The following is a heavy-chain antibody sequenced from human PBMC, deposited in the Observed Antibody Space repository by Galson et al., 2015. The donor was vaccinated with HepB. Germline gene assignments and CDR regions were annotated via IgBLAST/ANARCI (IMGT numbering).Heavy chain of an antibody. CDR2: IYYSANT. CDR3: ARKGSIFGVVTAMDV. J-gene: IGHJ1*01. V-gene: IGHV4-39*01. Sequence: ETLSLTCTVSGGSISTSGYYWGWIRQAPGKGLEWIGRIYYSANTNYNPSLRSRVTISVDTSKNQFSLKLTSVTAADTAVYYCARKGSIFGVVTAMDVWGQGTLVTVSS. D-gene: IGHD3-3*01. CDR1: GGSISTSGYY.